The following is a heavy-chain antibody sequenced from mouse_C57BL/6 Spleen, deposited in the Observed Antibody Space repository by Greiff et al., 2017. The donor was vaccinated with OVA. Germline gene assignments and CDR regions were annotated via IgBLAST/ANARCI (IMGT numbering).Heavy chain of an antibody. V-gene: IGHV2-5*01. Sequence: VQLQESGPGLVQPSQSLSITCTVSGFSLTSYGVHWVRQSPGKGLEWLGVIWRGGSTDYNAAFMSRLSITKDNSKSQVFFKMNSLQADDTAIYYCAKGHYYGSSPYFDYWGQGTTLTVSS. J-gene: IGHJ2*01. CDR3: AKGHYYGSSPYFDY. CDR1: GFSLTSYG. CDR2: IWRGGST. D-gene: IGHD1-1*01.